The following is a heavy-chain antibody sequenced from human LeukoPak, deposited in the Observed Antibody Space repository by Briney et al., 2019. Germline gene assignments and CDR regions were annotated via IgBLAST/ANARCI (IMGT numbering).Heavy chain of an antibody. J-gene: IGHJ6*03. CDR3: ARGTGRICYYYYMDV. Sequence: ASVKVSCKASGYTFTSYGISWVRQAPGQGLEWMGWISAYSGNTNYAQKLQGRVTMTTDASTSTAYMELRSLRSDDTAVYYCARGTGRICYYYYMDVWGKGTTVTVSS. CDR1: GYTFTSYG. V-gene: IGHV1-18*01. CDR2: ISAYSGNT. D-gene: IGHD1-1*01.